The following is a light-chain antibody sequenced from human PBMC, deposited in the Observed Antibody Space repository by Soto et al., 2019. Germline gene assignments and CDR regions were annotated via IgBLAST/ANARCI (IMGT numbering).Light chain of an antibody. CDR2: SSN. CDR3: SAWDGSLYGPV. J-gene: IGLJ2*01. CDR1: SSNLGSNP. V-gene: IGLV1-44*01. Sequence: QSVLTQAPSASGTPGQRVTFSCSGGSSNLGSNPVNWYQQKVPGTAPRLLIYSSNRRPSGVPDRFSGSKSGTSASLAISGLQSEDEATYYRSAWDGSLYGPVFGGGTQLTVL.